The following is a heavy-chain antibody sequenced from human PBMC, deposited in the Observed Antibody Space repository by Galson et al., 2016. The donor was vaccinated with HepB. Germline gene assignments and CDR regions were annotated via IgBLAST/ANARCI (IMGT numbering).Heavy chain of an antibody. Sequence: SLRLSCAASGFTFTSYAMHWVRQAPGKGLEWVAVISSDGSRKYYADSVKGRFTISREISKNTLYLQMNGLRTEDTAVYYCARDERTVPTSENWFDPWGQGTLVTVSS. CDR2: ISSDGSRK. CDR3: ARDERTVPTSENWFDP. J-gene: IGHJ5*02. CDR1: GFTFTSYA. D-gene: IGHD4-17*01. V-gene: IGHV3-30-3*01.